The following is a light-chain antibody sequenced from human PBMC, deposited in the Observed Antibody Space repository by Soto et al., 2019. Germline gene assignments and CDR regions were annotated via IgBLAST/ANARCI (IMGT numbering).Light chain of an antibody. V-gene: IGKV4-1*01. CDR1: QSVLYSSNNKNY. CDR2: WAS. J-gene: IGKJ1*01. CDR3: QQYYTSPTWT. Sequence: DIVMTQSPVSLAVFLGERATINCKSSQSVLYSSNNKNYVAWYQQKPGQPPKLLIYWASTRESGVPDRFSGSGSGTDFTLTISSVQAEDVAVYHCQQYYTSPTWTFGQGTKVEVK.